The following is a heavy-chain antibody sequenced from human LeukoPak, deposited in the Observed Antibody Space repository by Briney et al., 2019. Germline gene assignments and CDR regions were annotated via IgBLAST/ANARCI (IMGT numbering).Heavy chain of an antibody. Sequence: PSETLSLTCTVSGYSISSGYYWGWIRQPPGKGLEWIGSIYHSGSTYYNPSLKSRVTISVDTSKNQFSLKLSSVSAEDTAVYYCARGPVASSSWQAGHRYFDLWGRGTLVTVSS. D-gene: IGHD6-13*01. V-gene: IGHV4-38-2*02. CDR1: GYSISSGYY. CDR2: IYHSGST. CDR3: ARGPVASSSWQAGHRYFDL. J-gene: IGHJ2*01.